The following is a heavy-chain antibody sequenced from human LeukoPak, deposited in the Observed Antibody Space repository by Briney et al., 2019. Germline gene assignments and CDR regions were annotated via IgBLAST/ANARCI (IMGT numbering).Heavy chain of an antibody. J-gene: IGHJ6*02. V-gene: IGHV3-11*04. Sequence: GGSLRLSCAASGFTFSDYYMSWIRQAPGKGLEWVSYISSSSSTIYYADSVKGRFTISRDNAKNSLYLQMNSLRDEDTAVYYCARDAGYSLSEMDVWGQGTTVTVSS. D-gene: IGHD6-13*01. CDR3: ARDAGYSLSEMDV. CDR1: GFTFSDYY. CDR2: ISSSSSTI.